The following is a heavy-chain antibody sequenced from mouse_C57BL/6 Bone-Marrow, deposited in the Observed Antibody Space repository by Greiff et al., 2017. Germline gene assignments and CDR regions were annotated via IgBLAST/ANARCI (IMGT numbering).Heavy chain of an antibody. CDR1: GFTFSDFY. CDR3: ARDLTGTGRFAY. V-gene: IGHV7-1*01. D-gene: IGHD4-1*01. CDR2: SRNKANAYTT. Sequence: EVKLVESGGGLVQSGRSLRLSCATSGFTFSDFYMEWVRQAPGKGLEWIAASRNKANAYTTEYSASVKGRFIVSRDTSQSILYLQMNALRAEDTAIYYCARDLTGTGRFAYWGQGTLVTVSA. J-gene: IGHJ3*01.